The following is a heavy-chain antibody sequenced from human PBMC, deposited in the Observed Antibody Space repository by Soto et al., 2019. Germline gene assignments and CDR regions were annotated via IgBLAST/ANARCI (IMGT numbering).Heavy chain of an antibody. CDR3: ARGPYGDYGGYFQH. D-gene: IGHD4-17*01. J-gene: IGHJ1*01. CDR2: IWYDGSNK. V-gene: IGHV3-33*01. CDR1: GFTFSSYG. Sequence: GGSLRLSCAASGFTFSSYGMHWVRQAPGKGLEWVAVIWYDGSNKYYADSVKGRFTISRDNSKNTLYLQMNSLRAEDTAVYYCARGPYGDYGGYFQHWGQGTLVTVSS.